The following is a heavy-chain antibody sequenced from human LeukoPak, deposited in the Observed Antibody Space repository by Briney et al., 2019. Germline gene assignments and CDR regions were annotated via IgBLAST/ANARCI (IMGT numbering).Heavy chain of an antibody. CDR1: GFTFTNHA. J-gene: IGHJ3*02. D-gene: IGHD3/OR15-3a*01. V-gene: IGHV3-23*01. CDR2: EGSAGGT. Sequence: PGGSLRLSCAASGFTFTNHAVSWVRQAPGKGLEWVSAEGSAGGTYYADSVRGRFTISRDNYENTLSLQMNSLRVEDTAVYYCASRAWTGAGYYAFDIWGQRTMVTVSS. CDR3: ASRAWTGAGYYAFDI.